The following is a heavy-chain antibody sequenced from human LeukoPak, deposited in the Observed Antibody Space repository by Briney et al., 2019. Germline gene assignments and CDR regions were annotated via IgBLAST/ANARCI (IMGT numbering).Heavy chain of an antibody. J-gene: IGHJ1*01. V-gene: IGHV3-7*02. CDR3: AKVGGGSLYPEYFQH. Sequence: GGSLRLSCVASGFTVSRYWMSWVRQPPGKGLEWVANIKEDGSEKYYVDSVKGRFTISRDNAKNSLYLQMNSLRVEDTAVYYCAKVGGGSLYPEYFQHWGQGTLVTVSS. CDR2: IKEDGSEK. D-gene: IGHD1-26*01. CDR1: GFTVSRYW.